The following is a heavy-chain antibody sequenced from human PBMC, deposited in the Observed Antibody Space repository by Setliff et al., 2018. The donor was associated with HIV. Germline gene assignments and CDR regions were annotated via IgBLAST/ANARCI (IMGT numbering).Heavy chain of an antibody. D-gene: IGHD3-22*01. V-gene: IGHV4-39*01. J-gene: IGHJ5*02. CDR3: ASRVYYYDSNKVLREEGFDP. CDR2: IYYNEKT. CDR1: GGSASNSRYY. Sequence: SETLSLTCTVSGGSASNSRYYWAWIRQPPGKGLEYIGSIYYNEKTYYSPSLKGRVTISVDTSKNQFSLNLTSVTAADTAVYFCASRVYYYDSNKVLREEGFDPWGKGTLVTVSS.